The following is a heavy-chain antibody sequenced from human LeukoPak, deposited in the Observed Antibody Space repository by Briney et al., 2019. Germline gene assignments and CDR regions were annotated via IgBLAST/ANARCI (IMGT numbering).Heavy chain of an antibody. Sequence: ASVKVSCKASGYTFTRYYMHWVRQAPGQGLEWMGIINPSGGSTSYAQKFQGRVTMTRDMSTSTVYMELSSLRSEDTAVYYCARAGPRGWFDPWGQGTLVTVSS. CDR2: INPSGGST. CDR3: ARAGPRGWFDP. V-gene: IGHV1-46*01. CDR1: GYTFTRYY. J-gene: IGHJ5*02.